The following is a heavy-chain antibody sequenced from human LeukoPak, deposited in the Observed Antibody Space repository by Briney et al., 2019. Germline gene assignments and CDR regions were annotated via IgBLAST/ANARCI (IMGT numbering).Heavy chain of an antibody. J-gene: IGHJ4*02. V-gene: IGHV3-23*01. CDR3: AKDQTMIRGVGFDY. Sequence: GGSLRLSCAASGFTFDNFVMSWVRQAPGKGLEWVSGISGSGGSTYYADPLKGRFTISRDNSKNTLYLQMNSLRAEDTAVYYCAKDQTMIRGVGFDYWGQGTLVTVSS. CDR2: ISGSGGST. D-gene: IGHD3-10*01. CDR1: GFTFDNFV.